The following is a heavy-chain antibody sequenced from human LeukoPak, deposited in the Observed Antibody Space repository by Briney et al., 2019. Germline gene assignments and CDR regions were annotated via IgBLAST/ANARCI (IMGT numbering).Heavy chain of an antibody. CDR2: INHSGST. CDR3: ARLAGSSTSPTDV. J-gene: IGHJ6*04. V-gene: IGHV4-34*01. CDR1: GGSFSGYY. Sequence: PSETLSLTCAVYGGSFSGYYWSWIRQPPGKGLEWIGEINHSGSTNYNPSLKSRVTISVDTSKNQFSLKLSSVTAADTAVYYCARLAGSSTSPTDVWGKGTTVTISS. D-gene: IGHD2-2*01.